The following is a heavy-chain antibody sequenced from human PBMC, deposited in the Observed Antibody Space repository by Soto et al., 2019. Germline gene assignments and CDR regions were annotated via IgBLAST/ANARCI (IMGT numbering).Heavy chain of an antibody. CDR1: GGSISSSSYY. V-gene: IGHV4-39*01. Sequence: SETLSLTCTVSGGSISSSSYYWGWIRQPPGKGLEWIGSIYYSGSTYYNPSLKSRVTISVDTSKNQFSLKLSSVTAADTAVYYCSYYDFWSGYYTRRSYYMDVWGKGTTVTVSS. D-gene: IGHD3-3*01. CDR2: IYYSGST. CDR3: SYYDFWSGYYTRRSYYMDV. J-gene: IGHJ6*03.